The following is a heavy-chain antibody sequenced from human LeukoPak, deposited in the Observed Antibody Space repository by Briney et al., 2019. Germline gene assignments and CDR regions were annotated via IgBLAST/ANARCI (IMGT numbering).Heavy chain of an antibody. CDR2: ISYDGNSK. V-gene: IGHV3-30-3*01. CDR1: AFTLSSYP. Sequence: PGGSLRLSCAASAFTLSSYPMHWVRQAPGKGLEWVAVISYDGNSKYYADSVKGRFTISRDTSKNTLYLQMSSLRAEDTAVYYCAREGEGSGWYVKGSDYWGQGTLVTVSS. J-gene: IGHJ4*02. CDR3: AREGEGSGWYVKGSDY. D-gene: IGHD6-19*01.